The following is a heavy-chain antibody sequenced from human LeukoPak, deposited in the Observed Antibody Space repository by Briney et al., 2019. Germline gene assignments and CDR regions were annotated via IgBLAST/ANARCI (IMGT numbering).Heavy chain of an antibody. CDR2: ISAYNGNT. CDR3: ARAEWSYYYYYYMDV. V-gene: IGHV1-18*01. Sequence: GASVKVSCKASGYTFTSYGISWVRQAPGQGLEWMGWISAYNGNTNYAQKLQGRVTMTTDTSTSTAYMELRSLRSDDTAVYYCARAEWSYYYYYYMDVWGKGTTVTVSS. J-gene: IGHJ6*03. D-gene: IGHD3-3*01. CDR1: GYTFTSYG.